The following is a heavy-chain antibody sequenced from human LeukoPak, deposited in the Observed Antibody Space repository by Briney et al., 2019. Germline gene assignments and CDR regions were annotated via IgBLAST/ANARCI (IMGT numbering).Heavy chain of an antibody. D-gene: IGHD3-22*01. CDR2: AYHDGWRGVSDK. Sequence: GGSLRLSCAASGFTFSYYGMHWVRQAPGKGLEWVAVAYHDGWRGVSDKYYVDSVEGRFTVSRDNSKNTLYLQMSSLRIEDTAVYYCATGGGYYYDHWGQGTLVTVSS. J-gene: IGHJ4*02. CDR1: GFTFSYYG. V-gene: IGHV3-33*01. CDR3: ATGGGYYYDH.